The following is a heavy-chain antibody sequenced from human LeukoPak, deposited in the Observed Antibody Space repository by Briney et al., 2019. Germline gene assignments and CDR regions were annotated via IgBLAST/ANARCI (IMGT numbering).Heavy chain of an antibody. V-gene: IGHV4-34*01. Sequence: SATLSLTCAVYGGSFSGYYWSWVRPPPGKGLEWIGEINHSGSTNYTPSLKSRVTISVDTSKNQLSLRLSSVTAADTAVYYCARGLNYYDSSGYPLRVHDYFDYWGQGTLVTVSS. CDR3: ARGLNYYDSSGYPLRVHDYFDY. J-gene: IGHJ4*02. D-gene: IGHD3-22*01. CDR1: GGSFSGYY. CDR2: INHSGST.